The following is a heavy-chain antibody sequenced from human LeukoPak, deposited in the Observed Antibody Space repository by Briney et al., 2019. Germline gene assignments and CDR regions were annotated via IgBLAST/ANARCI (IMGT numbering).Heavy chain of an antibody. CDR2: SSSSGDTI. V-gene: IGHV3-48*03. CDR3: ARVVV. Sequence: GGSLRLSCAASGFTFGSYEMKWVRQAPGEGLEWVSYSSSSGDTIYYADSVKGRFTIYRDNAKKSVYLQMNRLRAEDTAIYYCARVVVWGQGTLVTVSS. D-gene: IGHD2-15*01. CDR1: GFTFGSYE. J-gene: IGHJ4*02.